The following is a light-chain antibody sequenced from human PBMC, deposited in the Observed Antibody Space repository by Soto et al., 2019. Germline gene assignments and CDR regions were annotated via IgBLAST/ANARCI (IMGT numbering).Light chain of an antibody. Sequence: QSALTQPASVSGSPGQSITISCTGTSSDVGGYNYVSWYQQHPGKAPKLIISEVSNRPSGVSNRFSGSKSGNTASLTISGLQAEDEADYYCNSYTSSTTRVFGGGTKLTVL. CDR2: EVS. CDR3: NSYTSSTTRV. V-gene: IGLV2-14*01. CDR1: SSDVGGYNY. J-gene: IGLJ3*02.